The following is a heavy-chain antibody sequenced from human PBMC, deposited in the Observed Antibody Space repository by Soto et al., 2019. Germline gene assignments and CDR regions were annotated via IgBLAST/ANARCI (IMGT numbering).Heavy chain of an antibody. V-gene: IGHV4-59*01. CDR2: IYYSGSP. D-gene: IGHD2-2*01. CDR1: GGSISSYY. CDR3: AREYPAGWFDP. Sequence: QVQLQESGPGLVKPSETLSLTCTVSGGSISSYYWRWIRQPPGKGLEWIGYIYYSGSPNYNPSLKSRVTISVDTSKNQFSLKLSSVTAADTAVYYCAREYPAGWFDPWGQGTLVTVSS. J-gene: IGHJ5*02.